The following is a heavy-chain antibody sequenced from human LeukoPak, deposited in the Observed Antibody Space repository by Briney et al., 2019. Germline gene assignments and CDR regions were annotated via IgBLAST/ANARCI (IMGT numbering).Heavy chain of an antibody. V-gene: IGHV3-33*08. CDR1: GFTFSSYE. D-gene: IGHD6-13*01. CDR3: ARDREAAADLGY. Sequence: GGSLRLSCAASGFTFSSYEMNWVRQAPGKGLEWVAVIWYDGSNEHYADSVKGRFTISRDNSKNTLYLQMNSLRAEDTAVYYCARDREAAADLGYWGQGTLVIVSS. CDR2: IWYDGSNE. J-gene: IGHJ4*02.